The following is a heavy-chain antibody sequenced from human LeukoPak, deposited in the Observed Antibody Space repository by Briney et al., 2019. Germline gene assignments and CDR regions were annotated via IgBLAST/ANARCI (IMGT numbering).Heavy chain of an antibody. CDR1: GGSISSSSYY. CDR2: IYYSGST. J-gene: IGHJ4*02. V-gene: IGHV4-39*07. Sequence: SETLSLTCTVSGGSISSSSYYWGWIRQPPGKGLEWIGSIYYSGSTYYNPSLKSRVTISVDTSKNQFSLKLSSVTAADTAVYYCARDKAYYDYVWGGGYFDYWGQGTLVTVSS. CDR3: ARDKAYYDYVWGGGYFDY. D-gene: IGHD3-16*01.